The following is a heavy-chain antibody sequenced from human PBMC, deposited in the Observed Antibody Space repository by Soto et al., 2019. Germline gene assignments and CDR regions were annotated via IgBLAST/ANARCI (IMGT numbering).Heavy chain of an antibody. D-gene: IGHD3-10*01. Sequence: PGGSLRLSCAASGFTFSSYAMSWVRQAPGKGLEWVSAISGSGGSTYYADSVKGRFTISRDNSKNTLYLQMNSLRAEDTAVYYCRTSPGGLWFGESSYYFDYWGQGTLVTVSS. J-gene: IGHJ4*02. CDR2: ISGSGGST. V-gene: IGHV3-23*01. CDR3: RTSPGGLWFGESSYYFDY. CDR1: GFTFSSYA.